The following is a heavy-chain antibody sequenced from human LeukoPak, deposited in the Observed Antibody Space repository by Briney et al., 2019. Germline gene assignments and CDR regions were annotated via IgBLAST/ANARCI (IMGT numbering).Heavy chain of an antibody. J-gene: IGHJ4*02. D-gene: IGHD6-13*01. CDR3: ARDILSGQLVPFDY. CDR2: INPNSGGT. CDR1: EYTFTGYY. Sequence: GASVKVSCKASEYTFTGYYMHWVRQAPGQGLEWMGWINPNSGGTNYAQKFQGRVTMTRDTSISTAYMELRSLRSDDTAVYYCARDILSGQLVPFDYWGQGTLVTVSS. V-gene: IGHV1-2*02.